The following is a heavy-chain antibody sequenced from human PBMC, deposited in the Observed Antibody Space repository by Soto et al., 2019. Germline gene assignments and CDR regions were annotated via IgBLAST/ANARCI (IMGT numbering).Heavy chain of an antibody. CDR3: ARDGTTGTANYHNAMDV. J-gene: IGHJ6*02. V-gene: IGHV3-48*03. CDR1: GFTLSSYH. Sequence: GGSLRLSCVASGFTLSSYHMDWVRQAPGKGLEWISYIHASSISNIYYADSVKGRFTISRDNAKNSLYLQMDSLRAEDTAVYYCARDGTTGTANYHNAMDVWGQGPTVTVCS. CDR2: IHASSISNI. D-gene: IGHD4-17*01.